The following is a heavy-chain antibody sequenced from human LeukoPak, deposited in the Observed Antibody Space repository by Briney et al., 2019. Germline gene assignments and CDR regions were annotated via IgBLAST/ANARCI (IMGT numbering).Heavy chain of an antibody. D-gene: IGHD3-22*01. Sequence: GESLKISCKGSGYSFTSYWIGWVRQMPGKGLEWMGIIYPGDSDTRYSLSFQGQVTISADKSISTAYLQWSSLKASDTAMYYCARHGTSYYYDSSGYYSYFQHWGQGTLVTVSS. CDR3: ARHGTSYYYDSSGYYSYFQH. V-gene: IGHV5-51*01. J-gene: IGHJ1*01. CDR2: IYPGDSDT. CDR1: GYSFTSYW.